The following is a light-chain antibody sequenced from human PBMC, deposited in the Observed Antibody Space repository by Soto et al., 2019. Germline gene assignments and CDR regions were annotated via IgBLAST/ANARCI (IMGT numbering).Light chain of an antibody. V-gene: IGKV3-15*01. CDR2: GAS. Sequence: EIVMTQSPATLSVSPGERATLSCRASQSVSSNLAWYQQKPGQAPRLLIYGASTRATGIPARFSGSGSGTEFTLTISSLQPEDVATYYCQKYNSAPFTFGPGIKVDIK. J-gene: IGKJ3*01. CDR1: QSVSSN. CDR3: QKYNSAPFT.